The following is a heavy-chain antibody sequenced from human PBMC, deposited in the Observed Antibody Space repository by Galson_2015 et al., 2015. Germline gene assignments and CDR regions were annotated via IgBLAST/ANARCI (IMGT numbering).Heavy chain of an antibody. V-gene: IGHV3-30*03. CDR3: ARVAEGELLGDALDL. J-gene: IGHJ3*01. D-gene: IGHD1-7*01. Sequence: SLRLSCAASGFTFSTYGMHWVRQAPGKGLEWVGVISYDGSGKYYADSMKGRITISRDNSKNTVYLQMNSLRGGDTAVYYCARVAEGELLGDALDLWGQGTRVTVSS. CDR2: ISYDGSGK. CDR1: GFTFSTYG.